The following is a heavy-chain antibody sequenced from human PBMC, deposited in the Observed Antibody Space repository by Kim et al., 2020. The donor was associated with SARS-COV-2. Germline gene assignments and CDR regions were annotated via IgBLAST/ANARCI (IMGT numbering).Heavy chain of an antibody. J-gene: IGHJ4*02. D-gene: IGHD5-12*01. Sequence: STSYAQEFQGRLTMTRDTSTSTVYMELSSLRSEDTAVYYCARNVDSGYDNWGQGTLVTVSS. V-gene: IGHV1-46*01. CDR2: ST. CDR3: ARNVDSGYDN.